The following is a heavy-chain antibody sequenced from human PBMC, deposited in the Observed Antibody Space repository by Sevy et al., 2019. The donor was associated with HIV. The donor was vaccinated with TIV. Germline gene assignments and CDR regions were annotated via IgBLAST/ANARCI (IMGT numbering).Heavy chain of an antibody. V-gene: IGHV3-30-3*01. CDR1: GFTFNNFP. J-gene: IGHJ3*02. D-gene: IGHD3-16*01. Sequence: GSLGLSCEASGFTFNNFPIHRVRQAPGKGLEWVAVVSFDGGSKYYADSVRGRFTVSRDNSKNTVYLQMNSLRAEDTAVYYCMRGRARNITFDIWGQGTLVTVSS. CDR2: VSFDGGSK. CDR3: MRGRARNITFDI.